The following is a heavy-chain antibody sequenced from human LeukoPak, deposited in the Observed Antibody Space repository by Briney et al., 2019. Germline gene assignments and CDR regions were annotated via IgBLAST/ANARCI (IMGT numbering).Heavy chain of an antibody. D-gene: IGHD6-13*01. CDR3: ARGRVSSWPAQGIRRYNWFDP. V-gene: IGHV4-34*01. J-gene: IGHJ5*02. CDR2: INHSGST. Sequence: SETLSLTCTVSGGSISSYYWSWIRQPPGKGLEWIGEINHSGSTNYNPSLKSRVTISVDTSKNQFSLKLSSVTAADTAVYYCARGRVSSWPAQGIRRYNWFDPWGQGTLVTVSS. CDR1: GGSISSYY.